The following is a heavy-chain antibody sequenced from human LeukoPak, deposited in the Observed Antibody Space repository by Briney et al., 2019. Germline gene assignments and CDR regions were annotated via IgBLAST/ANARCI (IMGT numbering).Heavy chain of an antibody. CDR2: ISSGSKYI. D-gene: IGHD5-18*01. CDR1: GFTFSSYS. V-gene: IGHV3-21*01. J-gene: IGHJ4*02. CDR3: ARALSYSYGSMDF. Sequence: PGGSLRLSCAASGFTFSSYSMNWVRQAPGKGLEWVSSISSGSKYIYNAGSVKGRFTISRDNAKNSLYLQMNSLRAEDTAVYYCARALSYSYGSMDFWGQGTLVIVSS.